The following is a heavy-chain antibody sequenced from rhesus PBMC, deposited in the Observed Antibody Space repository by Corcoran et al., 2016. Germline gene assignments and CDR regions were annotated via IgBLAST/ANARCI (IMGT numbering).Heavy chain of an antibody. CDR1: GFSISTSGTG. D-gene: IGHD4-23*01. J-gene: IGHJ4*01. CDR3: ARVKMTVRNFDY. CDR2: IYWNDSK. Sequence: QVTLKESGPALVKPTQTLTLTCTFSGFSISTSGTGVGWIRQPPGTALEWLASIYWNDSKYDSTSLKSRLTISKDTSKNQVVLTMTNMDPVDTATYYCARVKMTVRNFDYWGLGVLVTVSS. V-gene: IGHV2-95*01.